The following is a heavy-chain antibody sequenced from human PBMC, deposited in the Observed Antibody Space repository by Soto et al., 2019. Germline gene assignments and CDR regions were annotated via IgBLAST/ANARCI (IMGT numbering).Heavy chain of an antibody. Sequence: SETLSLTCTVSGGSISSGDYYWSWIRQHPGKGLEWIGYIYYSGSTYYNPSLKSRVTISVDTSKNQFSLKLSSVTAADTAVYYCARDIAKDYFDYWGQGTLVTVSS. CDR2: IYYSGST. V-gene: IGHV4-31*03. CDR3: ARDIAKDYFDY. J-gene: IGHJ4*02. D-gene: IGHD3-16*02. CDR1: GGSISSGDYY.